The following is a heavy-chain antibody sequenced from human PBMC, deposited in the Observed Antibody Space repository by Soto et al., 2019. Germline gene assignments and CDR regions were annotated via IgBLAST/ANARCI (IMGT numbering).Heavy chain of an antibody. Sequence: KASETLSLTCTVSGGSISSGDYYWSWIRQPPGKGLEWIGYIYYSGSTYYNPSLKSRVTISVDTSKNQFSLKLSSVTAADTAVYYCARDGAGYRKYYYYGMDVWGQGTTVTVSS. D-gene: IGHD5-18*01. CDR3: ARDGAGYRKYYYYGMDV. J-gene: IGHJ6*02. CDR1: GGSISSGDYY. V-gene: IGHV4-30-4*01. CDR2: IYYSGST.